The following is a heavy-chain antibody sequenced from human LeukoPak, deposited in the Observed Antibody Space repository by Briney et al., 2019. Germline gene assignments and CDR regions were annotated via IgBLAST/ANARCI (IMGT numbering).Heavy chain of an antibody. J-gene: IGHJ4*02. CDR1: GGSISSGGYY. V-gene: IGHV4-30-2*01. CDR3: ATLAARGFDY. Sequence: SETLSLTCTVSGGSISSGGYYWSWIRQPPGKGLEWIGYIYHSGSTYYNPSLKSRVTISVDRSKNQFSLKLSSVTAADTAVYYCATLAARGFDYWGQGTLVTVSS. D-gene: IGHD6-13*01. CDR2: IYHSGST.